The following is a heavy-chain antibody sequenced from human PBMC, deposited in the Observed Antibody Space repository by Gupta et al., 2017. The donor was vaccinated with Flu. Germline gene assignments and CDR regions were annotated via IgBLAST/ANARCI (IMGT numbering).Heavy chain of an antibody. Sequence: EVQLVESGGGLVKPGGSLGISCAASGFTFSNDYINWVRQAPGKGLEWVSSISSSSSYMYYADSVQGRFTISRDNAKNSLYLQMNSLRAEYTAVYYCARVLDVVNGAFDIWGQGTMFTVSS. CDR1: GFTFSNDY. CDR3: ARVLDVVNGAFDI. V-gene: IGHV3-21*06. CDR2: ISSSSSYM. D-gene: IGHD2-8*01. J-gene: IGHJ3*02.